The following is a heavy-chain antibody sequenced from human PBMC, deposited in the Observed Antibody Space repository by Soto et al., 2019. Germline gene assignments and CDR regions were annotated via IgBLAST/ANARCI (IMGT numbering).Heavy chain of an antibody. CDR3: ARSIAVASPAGY. V-gene: IGHV4-4*02. J-gene: IGHJ4*02. CDR2: IYHSGST. CDR1: GGSISSSNW. D-gene: IGHD6-19*01. Sequence: QVQLQESGPGLVKPSGTLSITCAVSGGSISSSNWWSWVRQRPGKGLEWIGEIYHSGSTNYNPSLKSPVTISVDKSKNQFSLKLSSVTAADTAVYYCARSIAVASPAGYWGQGTLVTVSS.